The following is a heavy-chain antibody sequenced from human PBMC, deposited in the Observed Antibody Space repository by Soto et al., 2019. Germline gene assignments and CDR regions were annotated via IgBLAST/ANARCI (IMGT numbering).Heavy chain of an antibody. CDR2: IYYSGST. CDR3: ARHAVDTAMVLDY. Sequence: PSETLSLTCTVSGGSISSSSYYWGWIRQPPGKGLEWIGSIYYSGSTYYNPSLKSRVTISVETSKNQFSLKLSSVTAADTVVYYCARHAVDTAMVLDYWGQGTLVTVSS. J-gene: IGHJ4*02. V-gene: IGHV4-39*01. D-gene: IGHD5-18*01. CDR1: GGSISSSSYY.